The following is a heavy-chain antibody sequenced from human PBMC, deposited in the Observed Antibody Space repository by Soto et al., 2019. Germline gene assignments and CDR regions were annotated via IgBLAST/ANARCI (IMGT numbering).Heavy chain of an antibody. CDR3: ARNTDVHNTPRSRYFFDY. V-gene: IGHV4-61*01. D-gene: IGHD2-15*01. CDR2: VYYSGTT. Sequence: SETLSLTCSVSGGSVSDKTYYWSWIRQPPGKRLEWIGYVYYSGTTNYNPSLKSRVTISVDLSKNRFSLRLSSVTTADTALYYSARNTDVHNTPRSRYFFDYWGQGTLVTVSS. J-gene: IGHJ4*02. CDR1: GGSVSDKTYY.